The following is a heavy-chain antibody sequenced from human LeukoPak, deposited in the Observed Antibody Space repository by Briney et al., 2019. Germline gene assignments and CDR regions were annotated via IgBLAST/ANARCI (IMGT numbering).Heavy chain of an antibody. V-gene: IGHV1-2*02. CDR1: GYTFTGYY. CDR3: AREGDIVVVVAAGDDAFDI. Sequence: ASVKVSCKASGYTFTGYYMHWVRQAPGQGLEWMGWINPNSGGTNYAQKFQGRVTMTRDTSISTAYMALSRLRSDDTAVYYCAREGDIVVVVAAGDDAFDIWGQGTMVTVSS. J-gene: IGHJ3*02. CDR2: INPNSGGT. D-gene: IGHD2-15*01.